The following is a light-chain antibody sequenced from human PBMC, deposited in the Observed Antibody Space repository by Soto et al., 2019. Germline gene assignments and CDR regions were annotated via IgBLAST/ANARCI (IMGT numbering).Light chain of an antibody. J-gene: IGKJ5*01. CDR2: AAS. CDR1: QSISSY. CDR3: QHYNSYPIT. V-gene: IGKV1-39*01. Sequence: DIQMTQSPSSLSASVGDRVTITCRASQSISSYLNWYQQKPGKAPKLLIYAASSLQSGVPSRFSGSGSGTEFTLTISSLQPDDFATYFCQHYNSYPITFGQGTRREIK.